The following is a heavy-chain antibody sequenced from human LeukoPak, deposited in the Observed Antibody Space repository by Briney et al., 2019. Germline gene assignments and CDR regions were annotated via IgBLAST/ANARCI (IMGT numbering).Heavy chain of an antibody. CDR2: IYYSGST. CDR3: ARYSYGRGTFDY. Sequence: KPSETLSLTCTVSGGSVSSGSYYWSWIRQPPGKGLEWIGYIYYSGSTNYNPSLKSRVTISVDTSKNQFSLKLSSVTAADTAVYYCARYSYGRGTFDYWGQGTLVTVSS. CDR1: GGSVSSGSYY. D-gene: IGHD5-18*01. V-gene: IGHV4-61*01. J-gene: IGHJ4*02.